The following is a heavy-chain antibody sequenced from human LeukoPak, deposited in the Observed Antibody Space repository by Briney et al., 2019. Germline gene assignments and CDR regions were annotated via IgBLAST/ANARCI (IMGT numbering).Heavy chain of an antibody. CDR1: GFTFSSYG. J-gene: IGHJ4*02. CDR2: ISSSSSYI. CDR3: ARPGRDSSGWYYDFDY. D-gene: IGHD6-19*01. V-gene: IGHV3-21*01. Sequence: GGSLRLSCAASGFTFSSYGMNWVRQAPGKGLEWVSSISSSSSYIYYADSVKGRFTISRDNAKNSLYLQMNSLRAEDTAVYYCARPGRDSSGWYYDFDYWGQGTLVTVSS.